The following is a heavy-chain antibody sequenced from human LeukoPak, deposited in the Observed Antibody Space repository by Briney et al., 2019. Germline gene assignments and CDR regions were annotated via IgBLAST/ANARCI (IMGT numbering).Heavy chain of an antibody. CDR2: IYTSGST. CDR3: AREASSGYYEPFDY. Sequence: SETLSLTCTVSGGSISSYYWSWIRQPAGKGLEWIGRIYTSGSTNYNPSLKSRVTMSVDTSKNQFSLKLSSVTAADTAVYYCAREASSGYYEPFDYWGQGTLVTVSS. CDR1: GGSISSYY. V-gene: IGHV4-4*07. J-gene: IGHJ4*02. D-gene: IGHD3-22*01.